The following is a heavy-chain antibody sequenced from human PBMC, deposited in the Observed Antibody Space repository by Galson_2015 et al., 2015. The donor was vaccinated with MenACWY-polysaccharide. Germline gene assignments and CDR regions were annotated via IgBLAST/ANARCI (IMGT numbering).Heavy chain of an antibody. V-gene: IGHV3-11*01. CDR1: GFTFSDYY. CDR3: ARVHGGNSGGGLYYYYGMDV. J-gene: IGHJ6*02. D-gene: IGHD4-23*01. Sequence: SLRLSCAASGFTFSDYYMSWIRQAPGKGLEWVSYISSSGSTIYYADSVKGRFTISRDNAKNSLYLQMNSLRAEDTAVYYCARVHGGNSGGGLYYYYGMDVWGQGTTVTVSS. CDR2: ISSSGSTI.